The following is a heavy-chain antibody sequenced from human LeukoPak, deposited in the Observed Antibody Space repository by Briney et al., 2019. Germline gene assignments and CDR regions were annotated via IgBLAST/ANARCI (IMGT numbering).Heavy chain of an antibody. D-gene: IGHD2-15*01. CDR3: TTGGVVVVVAATLADY. V-gene: IGHV3-15*01. J-gene: IGHJ4*02. CDR2: IKSKTDGGTT. Sequence: PGGSLRLSCAASGFTFSNAWMSWVRQAPGKGLEWVGRIKSKTDGGTTDYAAPVKGRFTTSRDDSKNTLYLQMNSLKTEDTAVYYCTTGGVVVVVAATLADYWGQGTLVTVSS. CDR1: GFTFSNAW.